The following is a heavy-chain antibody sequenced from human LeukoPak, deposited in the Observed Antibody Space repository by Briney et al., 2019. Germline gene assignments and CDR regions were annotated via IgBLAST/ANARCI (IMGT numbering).Heavy chain of an antibody. D-gene: IGHD3-9*01. CDR3: ARETYSNILTGTDY. CDR2: ISIYDDNI. V-gene: IGHV1-18*01. J-gene: IGHJ4*02. Sequence: ASVKVSCKASGYTFTTCGLSWVRQAPGQGLEWLGWISIYDDNIKYAQSLQGRLTLTIDTSTSTAYMELRSLTSDDTAVYYCARETYSNILTGTDYWGPGTLVTVSS. CDR1: GYTFTTCG.